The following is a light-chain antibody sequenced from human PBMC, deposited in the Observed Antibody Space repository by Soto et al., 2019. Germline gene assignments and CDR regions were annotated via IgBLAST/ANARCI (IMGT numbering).Light chain of an antibody. Sequence: QSALTQPASVSGSPGQSITISGTGTSSDVGAYNRVSWYQQRSGKAPKLMVYEVTHRPSGVSNRFSGSKSGNTASLTISGLQAEDEADYYCLSYTISSSYVFGTGTKVTVL. CDR3: LSYTISSSYV. J-gene: IGLJ1*01. V-gene: IGLV2-14*01. CDR1: SSDVGAYNR. CDR2: EVT.